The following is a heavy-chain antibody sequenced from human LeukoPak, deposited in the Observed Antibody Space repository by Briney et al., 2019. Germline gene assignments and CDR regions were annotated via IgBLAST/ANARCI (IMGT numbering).Heavy chain of an antibody. CDR2: IRNDGSNI. D-gene: IGHD5-24*01. J-gene: IGHJ4*02. V-gene: IGHV3-30*02. CDR1: GFTFSNYG. CDR3: ARVPRRASDGLDY. Sequence: GGSLRLSCEASGFTFSNYGMHWVREAPGKGLEWVAFIRNDGSNIYYADSVKGRFTISRDNSKDTLYLQMKSLRPEDTAVYYCARVPRRASDGLDYWGQGTLVTVSS.